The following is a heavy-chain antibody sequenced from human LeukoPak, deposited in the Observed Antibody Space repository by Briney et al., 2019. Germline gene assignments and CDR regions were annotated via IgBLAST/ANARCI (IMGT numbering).Heavy chain of an antibody. CDR1: GLPFSSYA. CDR2: ISYDGSNE. D-gene: IGHD3-10*01. J-gene: IGHJ4*02. V-gene: IGHV3-30*03. Sequence: GGSLRLSCAASGLPFSSYAMHWVRQAPGKGLEWVALISYDGSNEHYADSVKGRFTISRDNSKNTLYLQVNSLRAEDTAVYYCARVGVWFGELPFDYWGQGTLVTVSS. CDR3: ARVGVWFGELPFDY.